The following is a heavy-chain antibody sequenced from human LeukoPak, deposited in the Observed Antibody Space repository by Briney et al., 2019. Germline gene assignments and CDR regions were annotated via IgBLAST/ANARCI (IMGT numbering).Heavy chain of an antibody. D-gene: IGHD4-17*01. CDR1: GFTVSSNY. Sequence: GGSLRLSCAASGFTVSSNYMSWVRQAPGKGLEWVAVISYDGSNKYYADSVKGRFTISRDNSKNTLYLQMNSLRAEDTAVYYCARDSKTTVPKGGVDYWGQGTLVTVSS. V-gene: IGHV3-30-3*01. CDR2: ISYDGSNK. CDR3: ARDSKTTVPKGGVDY. J-gene: IGHJ4*02.